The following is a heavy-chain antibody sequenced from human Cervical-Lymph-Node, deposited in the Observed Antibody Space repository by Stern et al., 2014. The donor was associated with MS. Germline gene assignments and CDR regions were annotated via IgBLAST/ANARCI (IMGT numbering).Heavy chain of an antibody. V-gene: IGHV3-9*01. D-gene: IGHD4-17*01. J-gene: IGHJ4*02. CDR3: AKTTVTTRPFEY. CDR1: GFTFNDYS. Sequence: VQLVESGGGLVQPGRSLRLSCAASGFTFNDYSMHWVRQAPGKGLEWASGISWDSGSTDYAASVKGRFAISRDNAKNSLFLHMNSLRPEDTAFYYCAKTTVTTRPFEYWGQGTLVTVSS. CDR2: ISWDSGST.